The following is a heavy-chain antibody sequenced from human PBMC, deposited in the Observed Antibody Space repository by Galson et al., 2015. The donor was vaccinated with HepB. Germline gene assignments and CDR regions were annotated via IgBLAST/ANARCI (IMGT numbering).Heavy chain of an antibody. D-gene: IGHD6-19*01. Sequence: SLRLSCAASGFTFSSYGMHWVRQAPGKGLEWVAVIWYDGSNKYYADSVKGRFTISRDNSKNTLYLQMNSLRAEDTAVYYCARDRTIAVAGTIHYYYGMDVWGQGTTVTVSS. CDR2: IWYDGSNK. CDR1: GFTFSSYG. V-gene: IGHV3-33*08. CDR3: ARDRTIAVAGTIHYYYGMDV. J-gene: IGHJ6*02.